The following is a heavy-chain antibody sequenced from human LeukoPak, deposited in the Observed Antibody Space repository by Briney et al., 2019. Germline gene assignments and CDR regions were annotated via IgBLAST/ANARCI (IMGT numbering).Heavy chain of an antibody. CDR2: ISRLGTTM. J-gene: IGHJ4*02. CDR1: GFTFSNYE. Sequence: GGSLRLSCVASGFTFSNYEMIWVRQALGKGLEWVSYISRLGTTMYYTDSVKGRFTISRDNAKNSLLLQMNSLRAEDTAVYYCARDTEGGFDYWGQGTLVTVSA. D-gene: IGHD3-16*01. CDR3: ARDTEGGFDY. V-gene: IGHV3-48*03.